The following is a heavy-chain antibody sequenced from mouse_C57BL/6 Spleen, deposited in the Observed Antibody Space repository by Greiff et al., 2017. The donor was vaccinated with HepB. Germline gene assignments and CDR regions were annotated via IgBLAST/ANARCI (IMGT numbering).Heavy chain of an antibody. CDR1: GYTFTSYW. J-gene: IGHJ4*01. CDR3: ARDDYDYDGGYYYAMDY. D-gene: IGHD2-4*01. CDR2: IDPSDSYT. Sequence: QVQLQQPGAELVKPGASVKLSCKASGYTFTSYWMQWVKQRPGQGLEWIGEIDPSDSYTNYNQKFKGTATLTVDTASTTAYMQLSSLTSEDSAVYYCARDDYDYDGGYYYAMDYWGQGTSVTVSS. V-gene: IGHV1-50*01.